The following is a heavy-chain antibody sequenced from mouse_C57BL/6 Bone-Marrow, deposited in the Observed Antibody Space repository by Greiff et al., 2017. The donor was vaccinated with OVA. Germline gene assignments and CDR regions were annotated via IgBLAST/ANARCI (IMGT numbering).Heavy chain of an antibody. CDR2: INPNNGGT. CDR3: ARYQIDYDYDGDWYFDV. J-gene: IGHJ1*03. Sequence: VQLQQSGPELVKPGASVKIPCKASGYTFTDYNMDWVQQSHGKSLEWIGDINPNNGGTISNQKFKGKATLTLDKSSSTDYMELRSLTSKDTAVYYCARYQIDYDYDGDWYFDVWGTGTTVTVAS. D-gene: IGHD2-4*01. V-gene: IGHV1-18*01. CDR1: GYTFTDYN.